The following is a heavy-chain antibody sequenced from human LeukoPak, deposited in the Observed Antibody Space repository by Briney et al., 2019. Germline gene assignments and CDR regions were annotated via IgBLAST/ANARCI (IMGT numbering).Heavy chain of an antibody. CDR3: ARDLSAYGSGSYYGVFDY. V-gene: IGHV4-4*07. J-gene: IGHJ4*02. D-gene: IGHD3-10*01. CDR2: IYTSGST. CDR1: GGSISSYY. Sequence: SETLSLTCTVSGGSISSYYWSWIRQPAGKGLEWIGRIYTSGSTNYNPSLKSRVTMSVDTSKNQFSLKLSSVTAADTAVYYCARDLSAYGSGSYYGVFDYWGQGTLVTVSS.